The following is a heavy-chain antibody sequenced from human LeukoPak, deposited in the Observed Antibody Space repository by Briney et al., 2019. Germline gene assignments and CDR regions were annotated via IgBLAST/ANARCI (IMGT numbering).Heavy chain of an antibody. CDR2: ISSNGGST. J-gene: IGHJ4*02. D-gene: IGHD7-27*01. CDR3: ARRTGEGNFDY. V-gene: IGHV3-64*01. Sequence: GGSLRLSCAASGFTFSSYAMHWVRQAPGKGLEYVSAISSNGGSTYYANSVKGRFTISRDNSKNTLYLQMGSPRAEDMAVYYCARRTGEGNFDYWGQGTLVTVSS. CDR1: GFTFSSYA.